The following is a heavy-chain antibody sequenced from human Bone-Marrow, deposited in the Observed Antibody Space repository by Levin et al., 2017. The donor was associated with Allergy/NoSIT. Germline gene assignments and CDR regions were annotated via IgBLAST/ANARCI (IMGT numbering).Heavy chain of an antibody. D-gene: IGHD2/OR15-2a*01. V-gene: IGHV3-23*01. CDR3: AVSSIAYSSTGSDREYYQYGMDV. J-gene: IGHJ6*02. Sequence: GESLKISCAASGFTFSSHAMSWVRQAPGKGLEWVSAISENGVTTYYSESVKGRFTISRDNSKNTLFLQMNSLRAADTALYYCAVSSIAYSSTGSDREYYQYGMDVWVQGTTVTVSS. CDR2: ISENGVTT. CDR1: GFTFSSHA.